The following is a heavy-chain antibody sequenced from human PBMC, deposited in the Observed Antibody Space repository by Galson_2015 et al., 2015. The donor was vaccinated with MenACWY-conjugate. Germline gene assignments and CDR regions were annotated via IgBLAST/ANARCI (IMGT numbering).Heavy chain of an antibody. V-gene: IGHV3-30*05. CDR2: LSYDGSVK. Sequence: SLRLSCAASGFTFNNFGIHWVRRAPGKGLEWVAFLSYDGSVKSYADSVKGRFAISRDNSENTLYLQMSSLSIDDTAVYYCARGKFRFCTTSACPGAWDSWGQGTPVTVSS. D-gene: IGHD3/OR15-3a*01. J-gene: IGHJ4*02. CDR3: ARGKFRFCTTSACPGAWDS. CDR1: GFTFNNFG.